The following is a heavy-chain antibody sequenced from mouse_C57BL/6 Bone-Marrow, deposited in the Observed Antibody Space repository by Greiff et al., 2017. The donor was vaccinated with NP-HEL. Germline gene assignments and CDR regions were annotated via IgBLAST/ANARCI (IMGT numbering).Heavy chain of an antibody. CDR2: ISDGGSYT. CDR1: GFTFSSYA. Sequence: EVQLVESGGGLVKPGGSLKLSCTASGFTFSSYAMSWVRQTPEKRLEWVATISDGGSYTYYPDNVKGRFTISRDNAKNNLYLQMSHLKSEDTAMYYCARDRGYDYDGGYAMDYWGQGTSVTVSS. J-gene: IGHJ4*01. D-gene: IGHD2-4*01. CDR3: ARDRGYDYDGGYAMDY. V-gene: IGHV5-4*01.